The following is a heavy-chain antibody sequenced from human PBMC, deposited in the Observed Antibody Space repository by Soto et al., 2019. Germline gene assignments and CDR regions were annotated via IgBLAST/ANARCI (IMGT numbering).Heavy chain of an antibody. D-gene: IGHD5-18*01. V-gene: IGHV1-46*01. Sequence: QVQLVQSGAEVKKPGASVKVSCKASGYTFTSYYMHWVQQAPGQGLEWMGIINPSGGSTTYAQKFRGRFTMTRDTSTSTVYMELSSLRSEDTAVYHCARGGFSYGFDYWGQGTVVTVSS. J-gene: IGHJ4*02. CDR2: INPSGGST. CDR1: GYTFTSYY. CDR3: ARGGFSYGFDY.